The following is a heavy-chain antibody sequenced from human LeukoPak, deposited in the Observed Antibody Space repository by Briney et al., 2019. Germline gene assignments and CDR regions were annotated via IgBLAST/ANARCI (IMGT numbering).Heavy chain of an antibody. Sequence: SETLSLTCTASGGSISSGSYYWSWIRQPAGKGLEWIGRIYTRGSTNYNPSLKSRVTLSVDTSKNQFALKLSSVTAADTAVYYCARDDYGDYAGWFDPWGQGTLVTVSS. CDR1: GGSISSGSYY. V-gene: IGHV4-61*02. D-gene: IGHD4-17*01. J-gene: IGHJ5*02. CDR2: IYTRGST. CDR3: ARDDYGDYAGWFDP.